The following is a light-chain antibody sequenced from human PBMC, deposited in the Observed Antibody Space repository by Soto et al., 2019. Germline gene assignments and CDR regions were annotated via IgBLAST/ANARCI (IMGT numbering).Light chain of an antibody. V-gene: IGLV2-14*03. CDR1: SSDIGGYNY. CDR3: CSYTSTSTLDV. Sequence: QSALTQPASVSGSPGQSITISCTGTSSDIGGYNYVSWYQQLPGKVPKLIIYDVSNRPSGVSDRFSGSKSGNAASLTISGRQAEDEADYYCCSYTSTSTLDVFGTGTKVTVL. J-gene: IGLJ1*01. CDR2: DVS.